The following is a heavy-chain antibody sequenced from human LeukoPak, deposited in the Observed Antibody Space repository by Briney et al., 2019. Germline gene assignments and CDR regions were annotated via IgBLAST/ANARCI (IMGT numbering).Heavy chain of an antibody. CDR2: ISGSGDST. CDR1: GFTFSSYA. J-gene: IGHJ6*02. CDR3: ARAYDSSGYYPLYYYYYGMDV. V-gene: IGHV3-23*01. Sequence: PGGSLRLSCAASGFTFSSYAMSWVRQAPGKGLEWVSAISGSGDSTYYGDSVKGRFIISRDNSKNTLYLQMNSRRAEDTAVYYCARAYDSSGYYPLYYYYYGMDVWGQGTTVTVSS. D-gene: IGHD3-22*01.